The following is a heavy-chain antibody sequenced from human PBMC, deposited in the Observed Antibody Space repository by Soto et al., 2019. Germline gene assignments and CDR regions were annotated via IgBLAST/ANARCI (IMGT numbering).Heavy chain of an antibody. CDR3: AAGRWFGDY. CDR2: IKEDGREK. V-gene: IGHV3-7*02. Sequence: GGSLRLSCVVSGFTFSSYWMTWVRQAPGKGLEWVAKIKEDGREKNYVDSVKGRFTISRDNAKNSVFLQLNSLTADDTAVYYCAAGRWFGDYWGQGTLVTVSS. D-gene: IGHD3-10*01. J-gene: IGHJ4*02. CDR1: GFTFSSYW.